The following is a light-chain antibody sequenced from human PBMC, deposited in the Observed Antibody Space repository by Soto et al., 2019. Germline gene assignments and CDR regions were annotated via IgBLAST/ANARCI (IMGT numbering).Light chain of an antibody. J-gene: IGLJ1*01. V-gene: IGLV2-14*01. CDR3: SSYTSSRTLYV. Sequence: QSVLTQPASVSGSPRQSITISCTGASSDVGGYTYVSWYQQHPGKAPKLMIYEVNNRPSGVSNRFSGSKSGNTASLTISGLQAEDEADYYCSSYTSSRTLYVFGTGTKVTVL. CDR2: EVN. CDR1: SSDVGGYTY.